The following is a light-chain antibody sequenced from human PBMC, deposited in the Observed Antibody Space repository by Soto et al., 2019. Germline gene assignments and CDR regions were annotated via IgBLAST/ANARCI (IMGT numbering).Light chain of an antibody. J-gene: IGLJ1*01. CDR1: SSDVGGYNY. CDR2: EVS. Sequence: QSALTQPASVSGSPGQSITISCTGTSSDVGGYNYVSWYQQHPGKAPKLRIYEVSNRPSGVSNRFSGSKSGNTASLTISGLQAEDESDYYCSSYTSSSTLDYVFGSGTTLT. CDR3: SSYTSSSTLDYV. V-gene: IGLV2-14*01.